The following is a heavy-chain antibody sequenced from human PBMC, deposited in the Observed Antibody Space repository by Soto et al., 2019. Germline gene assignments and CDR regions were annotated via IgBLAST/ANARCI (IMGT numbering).Heavy chain of an antibody. CDR3: ARLGYFGSGNYYYNYGMDV. CDR2: MHPIDSDT. J-gene: IGHJ6*02. D-gene: IGHD3-10*01. CDR1: GYSFTSYW. V-gene: IGHV5-51*01. Sequence: PGESLKISCNGSGYSFTSYWIGWVRQKPGKGLEWVGIMHPIDSDTRYSPSFQGQVTISADKAISTAYLQWSSLKASDTAIYYCARLGYFGSGNYYYNYGMDVWGQGTTVTVSS.